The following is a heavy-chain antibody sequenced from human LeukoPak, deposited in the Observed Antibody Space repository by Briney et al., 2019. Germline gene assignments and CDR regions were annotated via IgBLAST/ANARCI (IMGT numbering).Heavy chain of an antibody. J-gene: IGHJ4*02. V-gene: IGHV3-66*02. D-gene: IGHD1-26*01. CDR1: GFSVNSIY. Sequence: GGSPRLSCVASGFSVNSIYMTWARQAPGKGLEWVSLLYSDDSAYYPDSVKGRFTISRDNSKRAFFLQMDSLRAEDTAIYYCARDPWVGSTTLHWGQGILVTVSS. CDR2: LYSDDSA. CDR3: ARDPWVGSTTLH.